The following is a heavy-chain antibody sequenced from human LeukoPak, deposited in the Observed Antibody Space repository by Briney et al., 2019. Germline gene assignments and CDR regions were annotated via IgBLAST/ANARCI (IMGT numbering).Heavy chain of an antibody. D-gene: IGHD2-2*01. J-gene: IGHJ4*02. CDR2: IYYSGTT. Sequence: PSETLSLTCTVSGGSISSYYWTWIRQPPGKGLEWIGYIYYSGTTKYNPSLRSRATLSLDTSKNQFSLRLNSVTAADTAVYYCARRVAVPGSYYFDYWSQGTLVTVSS. V-gene: IGHV4-59*08. CDR3: ARRVAVPGSYYFDY. CDR1: GGSISSYY.